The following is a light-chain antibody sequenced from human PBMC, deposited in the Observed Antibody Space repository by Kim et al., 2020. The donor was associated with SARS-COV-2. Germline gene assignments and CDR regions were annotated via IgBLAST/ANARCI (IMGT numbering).Light chain of an antibody. V-gene: IGKV1-39*01. CDR2: ASS. Sequence: IQMTQSPSSLSASIGDRVTITCRTSQNIRTYLAWFQQRPGKAPKLLIYASSSLQSEVPSRFSGSGSGADFTLTIAGLQADDFATYHCQQTYSNPPTFGGGTKVDIK. J-gene: IGKJ4*01. CDR3: QQTYSNPPT. CDR1: QNIRTY.